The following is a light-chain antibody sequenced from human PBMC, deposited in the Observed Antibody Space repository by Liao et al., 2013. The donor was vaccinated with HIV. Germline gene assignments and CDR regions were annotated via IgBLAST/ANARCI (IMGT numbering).Light chain of an antibody. CDR2: KDS. Sequence: SYELTQPPSVSVSPGQTASITCSGDKLGDKYACWYQQKPGQAPVLVIYKDSERPSGIPERFSGSSSGTTVTLTISGVQAEDEADYYCQSADSSGTYHAVFGGGTQLTVL. J-gene: IGLJ7*01. CDR1: KLGDKY. CDR3: QSADSSGTYHAV. V-gene: IGLV3-25*03.